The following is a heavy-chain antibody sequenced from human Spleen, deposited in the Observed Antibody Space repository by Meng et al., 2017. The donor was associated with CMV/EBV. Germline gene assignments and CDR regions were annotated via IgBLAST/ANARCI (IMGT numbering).Heavy chain of an antibody. CDR1: GYTLTGYY. Sequence: ASVKVSCKASGYTLTGYYMHWARQAPGQGLEWMGWINPNTGDTNYAQKFQGRVIMTRDTSIITAYMELSRLRFDDTAIYYCAALTLVGYCSSTNCPEYYFGLDVWGQGTTVTVSS. D-gene: IGHD2-2*01. J-gene: IGHJ6*02. CDR3: AALTLVGYCSSTNCPEYYFGLDV. CDR2: INPNTGDT. V-gene: IGHV1-2*02.